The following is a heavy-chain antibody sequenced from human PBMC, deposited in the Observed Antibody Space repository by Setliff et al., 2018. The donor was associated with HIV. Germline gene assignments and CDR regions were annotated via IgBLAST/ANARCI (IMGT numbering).Heavy chain of an antibody. D-gene: IGHD1-26*01. Sequence: PSETLSLTCTVSGGPIFIGGYYWSWIRQHPGGGLEWIGYIYHTGKTYYNPSLQSRIIMSLDMSQNQFSLKLSSVTAADTAVYYCAKEGNSVDNWLDPWGPGTLVTVSS. CDR2: IYHTGKT. J-gene: IGHJ5*02. CDR1: GGPIFIGGYY. CDR3: AKEGNSVDNWLDP. V-gene: IGHV4-31*03.